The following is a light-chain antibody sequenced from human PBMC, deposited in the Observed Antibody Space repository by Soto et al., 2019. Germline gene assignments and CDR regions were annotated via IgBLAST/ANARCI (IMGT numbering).Light chain of an antibody. CDR3: QQRSNWPIA. J-gene: IGKJ5*01. V-gene: IGKV3-11*01. CDR1: QSVRSER. Sequence: EIVLTQSPDTLSLSPGERATLSCRASQSVRSERFAWYRQKPGQAPRLLIYDASNRATGIPARFSGSGSGTDFTLTISSLEPEDFAVYYCQQRSNWPIAFGQGTRLEIK. CDR2: DAS.